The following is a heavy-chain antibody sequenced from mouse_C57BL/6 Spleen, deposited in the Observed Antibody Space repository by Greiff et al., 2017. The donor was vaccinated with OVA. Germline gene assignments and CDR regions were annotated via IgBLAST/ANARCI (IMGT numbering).Heavy chain of an antibody. J-gene: IGHJ4*01. CDR1: GYTFTSYR. V-gene: IGHV1-64*01. D-gene: IGHD1-3*01. CDR3: APYKGYAMDY. Sequence: QVQLQQPGAELVKPGASVKLSCKASGYTFTSYRMHWVKQRPGQGLEWIGMIHPNSGSTNYNEKFKSKATLTVDKSSSTAYMQLSSLTSEDSAVYYCAPYKGYAMDYWGQGTSVTVSS. CDR2: IHPNSGST.